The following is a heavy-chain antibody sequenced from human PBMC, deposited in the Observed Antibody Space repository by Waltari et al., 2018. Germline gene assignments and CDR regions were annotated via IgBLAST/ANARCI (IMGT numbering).Heavy chain of an antibody. J-gene: IGHJ4*02. Sequence: QVQLQESGPGLVKPSETLSLTCTVSGGSISSSYWSWIRQPPGKGLEWIGYIYYSGSTNYNPSLKSRVTISVDTSKNQFSLKLSSVTAADTAVYYCARARDFWSGYNEDYYFDYWGQGTLVTVSS. CDR3: ARARDFWSGYNEDYYFDY. V-gene: IGHV4-59*01. CDR2: IYYSGST. D-gene: IGHD3-3*01. CDR1: GGSISSSY.